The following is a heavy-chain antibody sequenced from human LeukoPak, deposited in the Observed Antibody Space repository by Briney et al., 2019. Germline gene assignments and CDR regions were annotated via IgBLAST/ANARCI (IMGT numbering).Heavy chain of an antibody. V-gene: IGHV3-74*01. J-gene: IGHJ4*02. CDR1: GFPFSGYW. D-gene: IGHD3-16*01. Sequence: GGSLRLSCAASGFPFSGYWMHWVRQAPGKGLVWVSRINIDGSGANYADSVKGRFTISRDNSRNTLYLQMNSLRAEDTAVYYCAKVLRQWTHALVFHHWGQGTLVTVSS. CDR3: AKVLRQWTHALVFHH. CDR2: INIDGSGA.